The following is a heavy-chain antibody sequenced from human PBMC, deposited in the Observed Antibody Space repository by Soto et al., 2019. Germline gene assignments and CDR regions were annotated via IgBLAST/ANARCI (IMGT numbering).Heavy chain of an antibody. J-gene: IGHJ3*01. CDR3: ATWHEREHAYDV. CDR1: GFTISCKKY. Sequence: QSGGSLRRSCAAFGFTISCKKYVAWVRQAPGKGLEWVSALYDLDGSFYAASVKGRFTTSSDSSKTTVYLQMNDLRPDDTAVYYCATWHEREHAYDVWGQGTTVTV. CDR2: LYDLDGS. D-gene: IGHD1-1*01. V-gene: IGHV3-53*01.